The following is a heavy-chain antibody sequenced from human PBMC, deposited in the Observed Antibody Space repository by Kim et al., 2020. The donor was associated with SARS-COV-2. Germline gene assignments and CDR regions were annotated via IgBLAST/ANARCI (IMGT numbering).Heavy chain of an antibody. CDR3: ARDARASGTYHVRFHLLDV. CDR2: ICYSGNT. V-gene: IGHV4-59*01. CDR1: GGSLSPYC. J-gene: IGHJ6*02. D-gene: IGHD3-10*01. Sequence: SETLSLTCTVTGGSLSPYCWSWMRQPPGKGLEYIGDICYSGNTYYNPSLNNRVTISMDTSKNQFSLKLNSVNAADTALYYCARDARASGTYHVRFHLLDVWGQGTTVTVSS.